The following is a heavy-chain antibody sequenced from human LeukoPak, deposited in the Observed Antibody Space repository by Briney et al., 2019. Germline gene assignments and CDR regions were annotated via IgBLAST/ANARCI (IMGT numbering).Heavy chain of an antibody. Sequence: GGSLRLSCAASGFSFSSYRMNWVRQAPGKGLEWVSSVSNSGDYIHYADSAKGRFTISRDNSKNSLYLQMNSLRAEDTAVYYCTRTYGGFDYWGQGTLVTVSS. CDR2: VSNSGDYI. CDR1: GFSFSSYR. D-gene: IGHD4-23*01. J-gene: IGHJ4*02. CDR3: TRTYGGFDY. V-gene: IGHV3-21*06.